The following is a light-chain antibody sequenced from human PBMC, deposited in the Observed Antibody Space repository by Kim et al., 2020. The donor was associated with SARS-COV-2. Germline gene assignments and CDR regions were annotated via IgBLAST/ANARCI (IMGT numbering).Light chain of an antibody. CDR1: SGSIASNF. J-gene: IGLJ3*02. CDR2: KDN. V-gene: IGLV6-57*03. CDR3: QSYDGDNPWV. Sequence: NFMLAQPHSVSASPGKTVTISCTRTSGSIASNFVQWYQQRTGSAPTIVIYKDNNRPSGVPDRFSGSVDSSSNSASLTISGLEAEDEADYYCQSYDGDNPWVFGGGTQLTVL.